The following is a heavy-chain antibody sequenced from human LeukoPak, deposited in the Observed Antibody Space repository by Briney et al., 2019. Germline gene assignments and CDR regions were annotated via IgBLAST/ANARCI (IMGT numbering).Heavy chain of an antibody. J-gene: IGHJ6*02. Sequence: SETLSLTCTVSGASISSDAYYWSWIRQHPGKGLEWIGYIYYTGSTYYNPSLLSRMTISVDTSKNQFSLNLSSVTAADTAVYYCARVEYYYYGMDVWGQGTTVTVSS. CDR3: ARVEYYYYGMDV. D-gene: IGHD3-3*01. CDR2: IYYTGST. V-gene: IGHV4-31*03. CDR1: GASISSDAYY.